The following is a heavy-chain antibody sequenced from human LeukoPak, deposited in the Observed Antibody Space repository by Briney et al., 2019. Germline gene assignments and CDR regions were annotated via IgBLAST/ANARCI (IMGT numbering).Heavy chain of an antibody. CDR2: IKSKGDGETT. J-gene: IGHJ4*02. CDR1: GFTFTNAW. CDR3: TTDLGLTMIRGVIVY. V-gene: IGHV3-15*01. D-gene: IGHD3-10*01. Sequence: GGSLRLSCAASGFTFTNAWMTWVRQAPGEGLEWVGCIKSKGDGETTDYAAPVKGRFSMSRDDSKATMYLQMYSLEAEDTAVYYCTTDLGLTMIRGVIVYWGQGALVTVSS.